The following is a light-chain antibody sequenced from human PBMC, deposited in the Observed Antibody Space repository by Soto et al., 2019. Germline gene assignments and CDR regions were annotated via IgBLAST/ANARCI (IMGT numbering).Light chain of an antibody. CDR3: ATWDDSLNGWV. V-gene: IGLV1-44*01. Sequence: QSVLTQPPSASGTPGQRVTISCSGSRSSIGSNTVNWYQQFPGTAPKLLIYNNDQRPSGVPDRFSASKSGTSASLAISGLQSEDVADYYCATWDDSLNGWVFGGGTKLTVL. CDR2: NND. J-gene: IGLJ3*02. CDR1: RSSIGSNT.